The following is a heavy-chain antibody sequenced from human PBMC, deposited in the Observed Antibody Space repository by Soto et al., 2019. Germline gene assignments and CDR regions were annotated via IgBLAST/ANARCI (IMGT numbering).Heavy chain of an antibody. V-gene: IGHV4-39*01. Sequence: QLQLQESGPGLVKPSETLSLTCTVSGGSISGIIYYWGWIRQPPGKGLEWIGNIHYSGSTYYNPSLKSRVTISVDTSKNQFSLKLNSMTAADTAVYYCASFYGDYVSYWGQGTLVTVSS. CDR3: ASFYGDYVSY. CDR1: GGSISGIIYY. CDR2: IHYSGST. D-gene: IGHD4-17*01. J-gene: IGHJ4*02.